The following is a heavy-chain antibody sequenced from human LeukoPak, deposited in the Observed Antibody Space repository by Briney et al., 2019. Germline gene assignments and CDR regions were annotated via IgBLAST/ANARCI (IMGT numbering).Heavy chain of an antibody. CDR3: ARVTGYMIEDYFDY. D-gene: IGHD3-22*01. CDR1: GGSFSGCY. Sequence: PSETLSLTCAVYGGSFSGCYWSWIRQPPGKGLEWIGYIYYSGSTNYNPSLKSRVTISVDTSKNQFSLRLSSVTAADTAVYYCARVTGYMIEDYFDYWGQGTLVTVSS. V-gene: IGHV4-59*01. J-gene: IGHJ4*02. CDR2: IYYSGST.